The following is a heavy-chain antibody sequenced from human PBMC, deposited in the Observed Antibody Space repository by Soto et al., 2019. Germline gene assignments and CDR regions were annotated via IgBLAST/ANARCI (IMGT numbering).Heavy chain of an antibody. V-gene: IGHV1-18*01. CDR3: ARDRGSYALDY. CDR1: GYTFTSYG. CDR2: ISAYNGNT. J-gene: IGHJ4*01. D-gene: IGHD1-26*01. Sequence: QVQLVQSGAEVKKPGASVNVSCTASGYTFTSYGFNWVRQAPGQGLEWMGWISAYNGNTNYAQKLQGRVTMTTDTPTSTAHMELRSLRSDDTAVYYCARDRGSYALDYWGQGTLVTVSS.